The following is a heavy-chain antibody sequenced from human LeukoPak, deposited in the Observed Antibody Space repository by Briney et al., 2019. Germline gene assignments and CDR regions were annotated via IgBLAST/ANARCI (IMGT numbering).Heavy chain of an antibody. J-gene: IGHJ3*01. CDR1: GGSISNYY. D-gene: IGHD4-17*01. V-gene: IGHV4-59*01. CDR3: DGDYGDSDTLHL. CDR2: IHYAGSSIGST. Sequence: SETLSLTCTVSGGSISNYYWTWMQQPPGKGLEWLGHIHYAGSSIGSTNYNPSLKGRVAISLDTSKTQFSLKLSSVTASDAALYYCDGDYGDSDTLHLWGQGTMVSVSS.